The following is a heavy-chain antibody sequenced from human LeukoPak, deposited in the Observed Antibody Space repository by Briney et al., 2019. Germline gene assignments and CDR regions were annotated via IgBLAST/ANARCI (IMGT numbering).Heavy chain of an antibody. CDR1: GFTFSNAW. D-gene: IGHD2-2*01. CDR3: TARYCRSTSCYGEYYQR. V-gene: IGHV3-15*01. Sequence: GGSLRLSCAASGFTFSNAWMSWVRQAPGKGQEWVGRIKSKTDGGTTDYAAPVKGRFTISRDGSKNTLYLQMNSLKTEDTAVYYCTARYCRSTSCYGEYYQRWGQGTLVTVSS. CDR2: IKSKTDGGTT. J-gene: IGHJ1*01.